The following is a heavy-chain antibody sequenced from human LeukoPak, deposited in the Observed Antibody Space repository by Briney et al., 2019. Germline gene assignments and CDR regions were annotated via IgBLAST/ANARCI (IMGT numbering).Heavy chain of an antibody. J-gene: IGHJ4*02. CDR2: INHSGST. CDR3: ARAPPLSLFDY. Sequence: SETLSLTCAVYGGSFSGYYWSWIRQPPGKGLEWIGEINHSGSTNYNPSLKSRVTISVDTSKNQFSLKLSSVTAADTAVYYCARAPPLSLFDYWGQGTLVTVSS. CDR1: GGSFSGYY. V-gene: IGHV4-34*01.